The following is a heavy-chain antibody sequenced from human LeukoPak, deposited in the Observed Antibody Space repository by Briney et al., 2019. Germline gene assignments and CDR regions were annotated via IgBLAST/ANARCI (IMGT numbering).Heavy chain of an antibody. D-gene: IGHD3-10*01. V-gene: IGHV3-73*01. J-gene: IGHJ3*02. Sequence: GGSLRLSCAASGFTFSGSATHWVRQASGKGLEWVGRIRGKANTYATAYGESVKGRFTISRDDSKNTAYLQMNSLKTEDTAVYYCTRKEDYYASGNAFDIWGQGTMVTVSS. CDR1: GFTFSGSA. CDR2: IRGKANTYAT. CDR3: TRKEDYYASGNAFDI.